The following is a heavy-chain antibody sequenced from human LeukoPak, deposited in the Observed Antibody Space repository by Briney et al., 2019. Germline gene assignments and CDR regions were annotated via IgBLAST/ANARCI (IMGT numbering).Heavy chain of an antibody. CDR2: IIPILGIA. D-gene: IGHD3-10*02. CDR1: GGTFSSYA. J-gene: IGHJ5*02. Sequence: GASVKVSCKASGGTFSSYAISWVRQAPGQGLEWMGRIIPILGIANCAQKFQGRVTITADKSTSTAYMELSSLRSEDTAVYYCARGLVRGVMVWWFDPWGQGTLVTVSS. V-gene: IGHV1-69*04. CDR3: ARGLVRGVMVWWFDP.